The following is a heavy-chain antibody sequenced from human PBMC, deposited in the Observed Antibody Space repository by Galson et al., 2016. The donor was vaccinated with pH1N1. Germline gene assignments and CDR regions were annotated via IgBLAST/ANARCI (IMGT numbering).Heavy chain of an antibody. J-gene: IGHJ4*02. V-gene: IGHV2-5*02. CDR1: GFSFTTTGVY. D-gene: IGHD6-6*01. CDR3: AHGPYSSSSVGDWGY. CDR2: IYWDGDK. Sequence: PALVKPTQTLTLTCTFSGFSFTTTGVYVGWIRQPPGKAREWLAVIYWDGDKRYSPSLENRVTIAQVTSKNQVVLTVSNMSPGDTATYYCAHGPYSSSSVGDWGYWGQGTPVSVSS.